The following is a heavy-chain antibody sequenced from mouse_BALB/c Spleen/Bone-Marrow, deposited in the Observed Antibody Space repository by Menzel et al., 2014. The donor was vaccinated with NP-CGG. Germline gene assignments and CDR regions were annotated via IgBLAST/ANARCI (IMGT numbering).Heavy chain of an antibody. Sequence: VQLQESGPQLVRPGASVKISCKASGYSFTSYWMHWVKQRPGQGLEWIGMIDPSDSETRLNQKFKDEATLTVDKSSSTAYMQLSSPTSEDSAVYYCAREAGYYYAMDYWGQGTSVTVSS. CDR3: AREAGYYYAMDY. J-gene: IGHJ4*01. D-gene: IGHD2-2*01. CDR1: GYSFTSYW. V-gene: IGHV1S126*01. CDR2: IDPSDSET.